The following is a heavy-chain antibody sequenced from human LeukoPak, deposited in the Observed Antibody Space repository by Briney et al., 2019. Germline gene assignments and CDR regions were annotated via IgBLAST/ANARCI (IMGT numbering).Heavy chain of an antibody. V-gene: IGHV3-21*01. J-gene: IGHJ5*02. CDR1: GFTFSSYS. Sequence: GGSLRLSCAASGFTFSSYSMNWVRQAPGKGLEWVSSISSSSSYIHYADSVKGRFTISRDNAKNSLYLQMNSLRAEDTAVYYCARRYSSGSNWFDPWGQGTLVTVSS. D-gene: IGHD6-19*01. CDR3: ARRYSSGSNWFDP. CDR2: ISSSSSYI.